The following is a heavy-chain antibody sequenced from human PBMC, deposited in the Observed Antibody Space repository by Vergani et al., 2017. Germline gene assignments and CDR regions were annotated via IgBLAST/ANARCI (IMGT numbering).Heavy chain of an antibody. CDR3: AGGTGDDFWSGYPQHYFDY. Sequence: QVQLVQSGAEVKKPGSSVKVSCKASGGTFSSYAISWVRQAPGQGLEWMGGIIPIFGTANYAQKFQGRVTITADESTSTAYMELSSLRSEDTAVYYCAGGTGDDFWSGYPQHYFDYGGQGTLVTVSS. CDR1: GGTFSSYA. V-gene: IGHV1-69*01. D-gene: IGHD3-3*01. CDR2: IIPIFGTA. J-gene: IGHJ4*02.